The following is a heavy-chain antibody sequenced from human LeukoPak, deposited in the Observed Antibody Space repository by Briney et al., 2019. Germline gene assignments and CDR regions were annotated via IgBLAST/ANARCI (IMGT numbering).Heavy chain of an antibody. CDR1: GFTFSSYD. D-gene: IGHD1-26*01. V-gene: IGHV3-13*01. CDR3: ARAKVGATTFDY. Sequence: PGGSLRLSCAASGFTFSSYDMHWVRQATGKGLEWVSAIGTAGDTYYPGSVKGRFTISRENAKNSLYLQMNSLRAGDTAVYYCARAKVGATTFDYWGQGTLVTVSS. J-gene: IGHJ4*02. CDR2: IGTAGDT.